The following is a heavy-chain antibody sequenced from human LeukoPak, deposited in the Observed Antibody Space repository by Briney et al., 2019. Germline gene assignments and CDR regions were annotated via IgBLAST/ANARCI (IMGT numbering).Heavy chain of an antibody. CDR3: ARRRTYYYDSSGRQATAGPETNYYYYYYMDV. D-gene: IGHD3-22*01. J-gene: IGHJ6*03. CDR2: IYYSGST. V-gene: IGHV4-59*11. Sequence: SETLSLTCTVSGGSISSHYWSWIRQPPGKGLEWIGYIYYSGSTNYNPSLKSRVTISVDTSKNQSSLKLSSVTAADTAVYYCARRRTYYYDSSGRQATAGPETNYYYYYYMDVWGKGTTVTVSS. CDR1: GGSISSHY.